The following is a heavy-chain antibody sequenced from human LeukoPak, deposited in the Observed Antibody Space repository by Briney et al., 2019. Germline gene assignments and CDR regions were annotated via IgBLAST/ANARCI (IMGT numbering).Heavy chain of an antibody. Sequence: GGSLRLSCVASGFTLSNYWMSWVRQAPGKGLEWVANINQDGGAKYYVDSMKGRFTISRDNDKNSLYLQMNSLSADDTAVYYCARAGTTGSVDYWGQGSLVTVSS. CDR1: GFTLSNYW. CDR2: INQDGGAK. V-gene: IGHV3-7*01. J-gene: IGHJ4*02. D-gene: IGHD1-14*01. CDR3: ARAGTTGSVDY.